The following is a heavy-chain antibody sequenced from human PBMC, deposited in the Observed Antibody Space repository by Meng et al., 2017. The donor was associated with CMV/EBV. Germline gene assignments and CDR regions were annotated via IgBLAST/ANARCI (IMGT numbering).Heavy chain of an antibody. Sequence: ESLKISCTVSGGSISSSSYYWGWIRQPPGKGLEWIGSIYYSGSTYYNPSLKSRVTTSVDTSKNQFSLKLSSVTAADTAVYYCARHSSMRLSCWFDPWGQGTLVTVSS. CDR3: ARHSSMRLSCWFDP. CDR1: GGSISSSSYY. CDR2: IYYSGST. D-gene: IGHD3-16*02. J-gene: IGHJ5*02. V-gene: IGHV4-39*01.